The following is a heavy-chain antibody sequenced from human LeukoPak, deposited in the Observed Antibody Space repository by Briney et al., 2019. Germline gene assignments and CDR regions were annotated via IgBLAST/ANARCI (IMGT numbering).Heavy chain of an antibody. J-gene: IGHJ4*02. V-gene: IGHV3-7*04. CDR1: GFPFSSYW. Sequence: GGSLRLSCVASGFPFSSYWMTWVRQAPGKGLEWVANIKQDGSKKSYVDSVKGRFTISRDNAKNSLYLQMNSLRAEDTVIYYCTRVGYIDEGIDYWGQETLVTVSS. CDR3: TRVGYIDEGIDY. D-gene: IGHD5-24*01. CDR2: IKQDGSKK.